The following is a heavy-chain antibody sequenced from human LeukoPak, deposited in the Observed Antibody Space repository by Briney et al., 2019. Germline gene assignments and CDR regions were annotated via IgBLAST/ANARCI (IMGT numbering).Heavy chain of an antibody. CDR2: FYYNGPT. D-gene: IGHD2-2*01. CDR3: ARDYIIGSSTGLGVGRASYGMDV. CDR1: GGSIRGYY. Sequence: RPSETLSLTCTVSGGSIRGYYWSWIRQPPGKGLEWIGHFYYNGPTNLNPSLKSRVTISADPSKNLLSLKLSSVTAADTAVYYCARDYIIGSSTGLGVGRASYGMDVWGQGTTVTVSS. V-gene: IGHV4-59*12. J-gene: IGHJ6*02.